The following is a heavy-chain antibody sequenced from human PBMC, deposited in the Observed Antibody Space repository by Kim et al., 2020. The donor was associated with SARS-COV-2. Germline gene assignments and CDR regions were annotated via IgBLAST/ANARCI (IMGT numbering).Heavy chain of an antibody. CDR2: ISSSSSYI. J-gene: IGHJ6*02. V-gene: IGHV3-21*01. CDR1: GFTFSSYS. D-gene: IGHD3-3*01. Sequence: GGSLRLSCAASGFTFSSYSMNWVRQAPGKGLEWVSSISSSSSYIYYADSVKGRFTISRDNAKNSLYLQMNSLRAEDTAVYYCARELACIDFWGGHYGMDVWGQGTTVTVSS. CDR3: ARELACIDFWGGHYGMDV.